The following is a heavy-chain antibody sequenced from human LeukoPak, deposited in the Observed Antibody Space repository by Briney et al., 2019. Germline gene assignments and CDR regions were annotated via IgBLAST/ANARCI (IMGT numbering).Heavy chain of an antibody. D-gene: IGHD3-22*01. CDR3: AKEHRYYDSSDYYYDF. J-gene: IGHJ4*02. CDR1: GFTFSSYA. V-gene: IGHV3-23*01. Sequence: GGSLRLSCAASGFTFSSYAMSWVRQAPGKGLEWVSAISGSGGSTYYADSVKGRFTISRDNSKNTLSLQMNSLRAEDTALYYCAKEHRYYDSSDYYYDFWGQGTLVTVSS. CDR2: ISGSGGST.